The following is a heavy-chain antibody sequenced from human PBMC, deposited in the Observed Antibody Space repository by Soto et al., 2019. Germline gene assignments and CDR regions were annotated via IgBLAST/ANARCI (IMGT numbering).Heavy chain of an antibody. D-gene: IGHD2-15*01. Sequence: GASVKVSCKASGGTFSSYAISWVRQAPGQGLEWMGGIVPIFGTANYAQKFQGRVTITADESTSTAYMELSSLRSEDTAVYYCAGGYCSGGSCYYYGMDVWGQGTTVTVSS. J-gene: IGHJ6*02. V-gene: IGHV1-69*13. CDR3: AGGYCSGGSCYYYGMDV. CDR1: GGTFSSYA. CDR2: IVPIFGTA.